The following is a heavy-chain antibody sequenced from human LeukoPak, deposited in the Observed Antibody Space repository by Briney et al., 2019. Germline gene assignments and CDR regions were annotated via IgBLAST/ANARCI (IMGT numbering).Heavy chain of an antibody. V-gene: IGHV3-21*01. CDR2: ISSSSSYI. J-gene: IGHJ5*02. D-gene: IGHD3-22*01. Sequence: PGGSLRLSCAASGFTFSSYSMNWVRQAPGKGLEWVSSISSSSSYIYYADSVKGRFTISRDNAKNSLYLQMNSLRAEDTAVYYCAKVPLPQSAMSGYYYTNWFDPWGQGTLVTVSS. CDR3: AKVPLPQSAMSGYYYTNWFDP. CDR1: GFTFSSYS.